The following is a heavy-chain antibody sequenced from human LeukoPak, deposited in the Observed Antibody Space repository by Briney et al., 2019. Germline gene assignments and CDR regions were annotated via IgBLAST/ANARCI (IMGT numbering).Heavy chain of an antibody. V-gene: IGHV3-23*01. Sequence: GGSLRLSCAASGFTFSSYAMSWVRQAPGKGLEWVSAISGSGGSTYYADSVKGRFTISRDNSKNTLYLQMNSLRAEDTAVYYCSKVGYGGGSWGAFDIWGQGTMVTVSS. CDR3: SKVGYGGGSWGAFDI. CDR2: ISGSGGST. CDR1: GFTFSSYA. J-gene: IGHJ3*02. D-gene: IGHD2-15*01.